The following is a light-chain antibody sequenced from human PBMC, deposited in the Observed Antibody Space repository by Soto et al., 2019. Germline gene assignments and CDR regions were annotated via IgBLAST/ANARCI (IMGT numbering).Light chain of an antibody. Sequence: EIVLTQSPATLSLSPGERATLSCRASQSVSSYLAWYQQKPGQAPRLLIYDVSSRATGIPARFSGSGSGTDFTLTISSLEPEDFAVYYCQQRSNWQYTFGQGTKLEIK. CDR3: QQRSNWQYT. J-gene: IGKJ2*01. V-gene: IGKV3-11*01. CDR2: DVS. CDR1: QSVSSY.